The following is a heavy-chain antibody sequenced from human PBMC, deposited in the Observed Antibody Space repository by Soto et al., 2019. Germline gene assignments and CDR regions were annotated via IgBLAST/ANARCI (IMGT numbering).Heavy chain of an antibody. Sequence: SETLSLTCAVSGYSISSGYYWAWIRQPPGKGLEWIGSAHHRGIIYNNPSLKSRVTISVDTSKNQLSLKMSSVTAADTAVYYCARDAYSSTLSDFDYWGQGILVTVS. D-gene: IGHD6-6*01. V-gene: IGHV4-38-2*02. CDR1: GYSISSGYY. CDR2: AHHRGII. J-gene: IGHJ4*02. CDR3: ARDAYSSTLSDFDY.